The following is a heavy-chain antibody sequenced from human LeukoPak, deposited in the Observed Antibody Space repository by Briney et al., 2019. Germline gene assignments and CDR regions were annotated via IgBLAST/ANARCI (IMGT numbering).Heavy chain of an antibody. CDR2: TYYRSKWYN. J-gene: IGHJ4*02. D-gene: IGHD6-19*01. V-gene: IGHV6-1*01. Sequence: SQTLPLTCAISGDSVSSNSAAWNWIRQSPSRGLEWLGRTYYRSKWYNDYAVSVKSRITINPDTSKNQFSLQLNSVTPEDTAVYYCARDGMASSIAVAGTWLFNYWGQGTLVTVSS. CDR1: GDSVSSNSAA. CDR3: ARDGMASSIAVAGTWLFNY.